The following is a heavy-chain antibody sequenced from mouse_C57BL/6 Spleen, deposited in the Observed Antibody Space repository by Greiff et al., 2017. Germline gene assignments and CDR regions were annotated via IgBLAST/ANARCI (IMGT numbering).Heavy chain of an antibody. J-gene: IGHJ3*01. Sequence: EVQGVESGGDLVKPGGSLKLSCAASGFTFSSYGMSWVRQTPDKRLEWVATISSGGSYTYYPDSVKGRFTISRDNAKNTLYLQMSSLKSEDTAMYYCAISKGFAYWGQGTLVTVSA. D-gene: IGHD1-3*01. CDR2: ISSGGSYT. CDR1: GFTFSSYG. CDR3: AISKGFAY. V-gene: IGHV5-6*01.